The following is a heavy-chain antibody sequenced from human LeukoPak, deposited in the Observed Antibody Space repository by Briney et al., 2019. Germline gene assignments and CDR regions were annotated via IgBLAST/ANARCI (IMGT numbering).Heavy chain of an antibody. CDR2: INHSGST. Sequence: SETLSLTCAVYGGSFSGYYWSWIRQPPGKGLEWIGEINHSGSTNYNPSLKSRVTISVDTSKNQFSLMLSSVTAADAAVYYCARDLAAGYSSGWGPGNWFDPWGQGTLVTVSS. D-gene: IGHD6-19*01. J-gene: IGHJ5*02. CDR3: ARDLAAGYSSGWGPGNWFDP. V-gene: IGHV4-34*01. CDR1: GGSFSGYY.